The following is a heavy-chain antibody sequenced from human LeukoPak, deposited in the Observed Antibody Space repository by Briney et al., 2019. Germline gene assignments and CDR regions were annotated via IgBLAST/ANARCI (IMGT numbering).Heavy chain of an antibody. Sequence: GGSLRLSCAASGFTFSSYARSWVRQAPGKGLEWVSAISGSGGSTYYADSVKGRFTISRDNSKNTLYLQMNSLRAEDTAVYYCAKLYCGGDCYSFNWFDTWGQGTLVTVSS. D-gene: IGHD2-21*01. J-gene: IGHJ5*02. CDR3: AKLYCGGDCYSFNWFDT. CDR1: GFTFSSYA. V-gene: IGHV3-23*01. CDR2: ISGSGGST.